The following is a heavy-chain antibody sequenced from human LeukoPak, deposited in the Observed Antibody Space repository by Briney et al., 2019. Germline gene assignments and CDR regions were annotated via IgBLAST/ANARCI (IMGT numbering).Heavy chain of an antibody. CDR2: IYYSGST. CDR1: GGSISSSSYY. D-gene: IGHD6-19*01. Sequence: SETLSLTCTVSGGSISSSSYYWGWIRQPPGKGLEWIGSIYYSGSTYYNPSLKSRVTISVDTSKNQFSLKLSSVTAADTAVYYCARHVSAHSSGLPYYMDVWGKGTTVTVSS. CDR3: ARHVSAHSSGLPYYMDV. J-gene: IGHJ6*03. V-gene: IGHV4-39*01.